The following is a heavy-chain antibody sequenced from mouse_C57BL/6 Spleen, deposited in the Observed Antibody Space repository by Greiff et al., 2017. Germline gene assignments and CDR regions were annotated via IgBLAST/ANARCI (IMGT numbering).Heavy chain of an antibody. J-gene: IGHJ2*01. CDR1: GFTFSSYA. D-gene: IGHD2-3*01. V-gene: IGHV5-9-1*02. Sequence: EVKLMEPGAGLVKPGGSLKLSCAASGFTFSSYAMSWVRQTPEKRLEWVAYISSGGDYIYYADTVKGRFTFSRDNARNTLYLQMSSLKSEDTAMYYCTRELEDGYYAYFDYWGQGTTLTVSS. CDR2: ISSGGDYI. CDR3: TRELEDGYYAYFDY.